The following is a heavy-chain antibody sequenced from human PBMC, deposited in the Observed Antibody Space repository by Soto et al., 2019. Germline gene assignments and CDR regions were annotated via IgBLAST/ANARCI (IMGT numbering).Heavy chain of an antibody. V-gene: IGHV3-23*01. CDR1: GFTFSIYA. J-gene: IGHJ2*01. Sequence: EVQLLESGGGLVQPGGSLGLSCAASGFTFSIYAMSWVRQAPGKGPEWVSVINGRGSPTFYADSVKGRFTFSRDNSKNTLHLQMNSLRAEDTAIYSCAKHIQGAGNWYFDLWGRGTLVTVSS. CDR3: AKHIQGAGNWYFDL. CDR2: INGRGSPT. D-gene: IGHD2-21*01.